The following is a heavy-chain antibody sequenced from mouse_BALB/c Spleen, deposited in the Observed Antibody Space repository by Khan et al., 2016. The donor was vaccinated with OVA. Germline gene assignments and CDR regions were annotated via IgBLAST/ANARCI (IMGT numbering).Heavy chain of an antibody. V-gene: IGHV1S137*01. CDR3: ASDSAGEEFAY. Sequence: QVQLQQSGAELVRPGVSVKISCKGSGYTFTDYGIHWVKQSHAKSLEWIGVISTYYGDASYNQKFKGKATMTVDKSSSTSYMELARLTSEDAASYYCASDSAGEEFAYWGQGTLVTVSA. D-gene: IGHD3-2*01. CDR2: ISTYYGDA. CDR1: GYTFTDYG. J-gene: IGHJ3*01.